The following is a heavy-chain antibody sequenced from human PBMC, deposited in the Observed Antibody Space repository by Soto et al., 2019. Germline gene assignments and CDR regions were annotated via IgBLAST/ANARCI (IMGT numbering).Heavy chain of an antibody. CDR1: GASISGFY. CDR3: VRDDHIVVVPTSLGAMDV. Sequence: PSETLSLTCTVSGASISGFYWSWIRKSAGKGLEWIGRIYATGTTDYNPSLKSRVMMSVDTSKKQFSLKLRSVTAADTAVYYCVRDDHIVVVPTSLGAMDVWGQRTTVTVSS. J-gene: IGHJ6*02. D-gene: IGHD2-2*01. CDR2: IYATGTT. V-gene: IGHV4-4*07.